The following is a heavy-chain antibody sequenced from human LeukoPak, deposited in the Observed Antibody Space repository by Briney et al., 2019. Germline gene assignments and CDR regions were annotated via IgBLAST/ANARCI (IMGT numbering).Heavy chain of an antibody. D-gene: IGHD3-10*01. CDR3: AKDRSNLVRTTLGMDV. V-gene: IGHV3-9*01. Sequence: QPGRSLRLSCAASGFTFDDYAMHWVRQAPGKGLEWVSGISWNSGSIGYADSVKGRFTISRDNAKNSLYLQMNSLRAEDTALYYCAKDRSNLVRTTLGMDVWGQGTTVTVSS. J-gene: IGHJ6*02. CDR1: GFTFDDYA. CDR2: ISWNSGSI.